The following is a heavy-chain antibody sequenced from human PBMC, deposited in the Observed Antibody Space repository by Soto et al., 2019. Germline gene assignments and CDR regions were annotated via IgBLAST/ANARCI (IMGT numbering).Heavy chain of an antibody. CDR1: CGSISSYY. D-gene: IGHD5-18*01. CDR2: IYYSGST. CDR3: ARDQTGGYSYGHYYYMDV. J-gene: IGHJ6*03. Sequence: SETLSLTCTVSCGSISSYYWSWIRQPPGKGLEWIGYIYYSGSTNYNPSLKSRVTISVDTSKNQFSLKLSSVTAADTAVYYCARDQTGGYSYGHYYYMDVWGKGTTVTVSS. V-gene: IGHV4-59*01.